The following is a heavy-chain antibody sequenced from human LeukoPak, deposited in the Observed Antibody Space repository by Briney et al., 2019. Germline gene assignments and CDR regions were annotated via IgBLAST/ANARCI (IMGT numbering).Heavy chain of an antibody. V-gene: IGHV3-7*01. Sequence: GGSLRLSCAASGFTFSNYWMTWVRQAPGKGLEWVANINEDGGEKYYVDSVEDRFTISRDNAKNSLFLEMNTLRAEDTAVYYCARRRGLEYWGQGTLVIVSS. J-gene: IGHJ4*02. CDR3: ARRRGLEY. D-gene: IGHD1-1*01. CDR1: GFTFSNYW. CDR2: INEDGGEK.